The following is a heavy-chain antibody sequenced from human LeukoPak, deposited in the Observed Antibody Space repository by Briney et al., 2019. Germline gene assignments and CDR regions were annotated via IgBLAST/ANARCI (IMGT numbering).Heavy chain of an antibody. Sequence: ASVKVSCKASGYTFTSYGISWVRQAPGQGLEWMGWISAYNGNTNYAQKLQGRVTMTTDTSTSTAYMELRSLRSDDTAVYYCVRPLYDSSGYYFDYWGQGTLVTVSS. J-gene: IGHJ4*02. CDR3: VRPLYDSSGYYFDY. D-gene: IGHD3-22*01. V-gene: IGHV1-18*01. CDR1: GYTFTSYG. CDR2: ISAYNGNT.